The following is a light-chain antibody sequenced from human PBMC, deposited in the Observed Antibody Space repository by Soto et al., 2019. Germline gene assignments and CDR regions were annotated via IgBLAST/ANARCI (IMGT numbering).Light chain of an antibody. J-gene: IGLJ2*01. CDR1: SSDVGGYNY. V-gene: IGLV2-14*01. CDR2: EVS. CDR3: SSYTSSSTLVV. Sequence: QSALTQPASVSGSPGQSITISCTGTSSDVGGYNYVSWYPQHPGKAPKLMIYEVSNRPSGVSNRFSGSKSGNTASLTISGLQAEDEADYYCSSYTSSSTLVVFGGGTKVTVL.